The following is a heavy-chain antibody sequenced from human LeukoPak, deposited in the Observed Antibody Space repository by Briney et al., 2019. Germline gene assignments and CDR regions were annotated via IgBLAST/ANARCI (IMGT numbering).Heavy chain of an antibody. Sequence: GGSLRLSCAASGSTFSTYSMNWVRQAPGKGLEWVSSISSASSNIYYADSVKGRFTISRDNAQNSLYLQMNSLRAEDTAVYYCARDIYGSGRTCSVDFWGQGTLVTVSS. CDR1: GSTFSTYS. D-gene: IGHD3-10*01. CDR3: ARDIYGSGRTCSVDF. CDR2: ISSASSNI. J-gene: IGHJ4*02. V-gene: IGHV3-21*01.